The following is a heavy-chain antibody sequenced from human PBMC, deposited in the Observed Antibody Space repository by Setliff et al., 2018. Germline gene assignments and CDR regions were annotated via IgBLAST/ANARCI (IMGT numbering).Heavy chain of an antibody. CDR3: ARQARGYYYDSSGYYRASPGYYYMDV. CDR1: GYSFTSYW. J-gene: IGHJ6*03. V-gene: IGHV5-51*01. Sequence: GASLTISCKGSGYSFTSYWIGWVRQMPGKGLEWMGIIYPGDSDTRYSPSFQGQVTISADKSISTAYLQWSSLKASDTAMYYCARQARGYYYDSSGYYRASPGYYYMDVWGKGTTVTVSS. D-gene: IGHD3-22*01. CDR2: IYPGDSDT.